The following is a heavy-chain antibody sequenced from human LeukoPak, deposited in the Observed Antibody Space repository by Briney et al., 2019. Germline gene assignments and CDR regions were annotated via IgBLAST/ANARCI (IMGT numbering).Heavy chain of an antibody. V-gene: IGHV4-4*02. CDR2: IDRGGNT. Sequence: SETLSLTCAVSGGSISSTDCWSWVRQPPGKGLEWIGEIDRGGNTRYSTSLKSRVTISVDKSKNQFSLKLSSVTAADTAVYYCARAHTPESITIFGDYSFDIWGQGTSVTVSS. CDR3: ARAHTPESITIFGDYSFDI. CDR1: GGSISSTDC. J-gene: IGHJ3*02. D-gene: IGHD3-3*01.